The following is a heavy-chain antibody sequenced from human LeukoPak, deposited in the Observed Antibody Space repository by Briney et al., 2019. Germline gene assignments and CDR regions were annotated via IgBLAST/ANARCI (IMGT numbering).Heavy chain of an antibody. CDR2: ISSNSSYI. J-gene: IGHJ4*02. V-gene: IGHV3-21*01. CDR3: ARVSRSLAALYYFDY. D-gene: IGHD3-16*02. Sequence: GGSLRLSCAASGFTFSSYSINWVRPAPGKGLERVSSISSNSSYIYYVDTVKGRFTISRDNAQNSLYLQMNSLRAEDRAVYYCARVSRSLAALYYFDYWGEGTLVTVSS. CDR1: GFTFSSYS.